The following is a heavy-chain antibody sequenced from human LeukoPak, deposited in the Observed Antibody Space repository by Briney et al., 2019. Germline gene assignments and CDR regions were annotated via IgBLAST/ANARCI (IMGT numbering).Heavy chain of an antibody. J-gene: IGHJ6*03. CDR1: VGSISSYY. Sequence: PSETLSLTCTVSVGSISSYYWSWIRQPAGKGLECIGRIYTSGSTNYNPSLKSRVPISVDKSKNQFSLKLSSVTAADKAVYYCARGGVDCSGGSCYYYYMDVWGKGTPVTVSS. CDR3: ARGGVDCSGGSCYYYYMDV. CDR2: IYTSGST. D-gene: IGHD2-15*01. V-gene: IGHV4-4*07.